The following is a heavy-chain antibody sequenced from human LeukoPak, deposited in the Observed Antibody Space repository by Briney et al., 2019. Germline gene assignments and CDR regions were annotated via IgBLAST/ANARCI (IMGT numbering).Heavy chain of an antibody. CDR2: ISYDGSNK. CDR1: GFTFSSYG. V-gene: IGHV3-30*18. CDR3: AKDRAFVADYFDY. D-gene: IGHD2-15*01. Sequence: GRSLRLSCAASGFTFSSYGMHWVRQAPGKGLEWVAVISYDGSNKYHADSVKGRFTISRDNSKNTLYLQMNSLRAEDTAVYYCAKDRAFVADYFDYWGQGTLVTVSS. J-gene: IGHJ4*02.